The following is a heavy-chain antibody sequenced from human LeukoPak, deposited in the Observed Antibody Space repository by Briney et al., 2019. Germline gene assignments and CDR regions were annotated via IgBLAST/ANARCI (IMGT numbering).Heavy chain of an antibody. D-gene: IGHD6-19*01. Sequence: GGSLRLSCAASGFTFINYWMGWVRQAPGKGLEWVANIKQDGSETYYVDSVKGRFTISRDNAKNSLYLQMNSLRVEDTAVYYCARWGYTNGWYYFENWGQGTLVTVSS. CDR2: IKQDGSET. CDR3: ARWGYTNGWYYFEN. V-gene: IGHV3-7*01. J-gene: IGHJ4*02. CDR1: GFTFINYW.